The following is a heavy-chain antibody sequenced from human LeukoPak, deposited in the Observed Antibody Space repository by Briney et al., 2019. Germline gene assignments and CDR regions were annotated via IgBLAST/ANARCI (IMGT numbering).Heavy chain of an antibody. V-gene: IGHV4-59*05. CDR3: ARPDNY. J-gene: IGHJ4*01. CDR2: ISYSGST. CDR1: GGSISSYY. D-gene: IGHD3-22*01. Sequence: SETLSLTCTVSGGSISSYYWSWIRQPPGKGLEWIGSISYSGSTYYNPSLKSRVTISVDTSKNQFSLKLSSVTAADTAVYYCARPDNYWGQGTLVTVSS.